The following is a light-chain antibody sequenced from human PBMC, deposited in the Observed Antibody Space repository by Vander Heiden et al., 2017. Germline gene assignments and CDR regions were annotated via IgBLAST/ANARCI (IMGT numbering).Light chain of an antibody. CDR2: DAS. CDR1: QSVGSS. CDR3: QQRDNLALT. Sequence: DIVLTQFPATLSLSPGATATLSCRASQSVGSSLVWYQQKPGQAPRLLTLDASTRATGVPARFSGGGSGTDFTLTISSLEPEDLAVYYCQQRDNLALTFGQGTRLEIK. J-gene: IGKJ5*01. V-gene: IGKV3-11*01.